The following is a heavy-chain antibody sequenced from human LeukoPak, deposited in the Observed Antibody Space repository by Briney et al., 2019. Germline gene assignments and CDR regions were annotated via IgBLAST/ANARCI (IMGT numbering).Heavy chain of an antibody. Sequence: GGSLRLSCVVSGFTVTSNYMSWVRQAPGKGLEWVSVIYSGGTTNYADSVEARFTVYRDNPKNTLYLQMNSLRAGDTAVYYCASKLTSGYWGQGTLVTVSS. V-gene: IGHV3-66*01. D-gene: IGHD4-17*01. CDR2: IYSGGTT. CDR3: ASKLTSGY. J-gene: IGHJ4*02. CDR1: GFTVTSNY.